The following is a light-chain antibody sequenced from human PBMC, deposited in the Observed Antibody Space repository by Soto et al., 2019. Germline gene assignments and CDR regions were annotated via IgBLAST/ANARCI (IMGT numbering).Light chain of an antibody. V-gene: IGKV3-20*01. CDR3: QQYGSPPIT. CDR2: GAS. J-gene: IGKJ5*01. Sequence: EIGLTQSPGTLSLSPGERATLSCRASQSVRSNFLAWYQQKPGQAPRLLIYGASNRATGIPDRFSGSGSGTDFTLTISRLEPEDFAVYYCQQYGSPPITFGQGTRLEIK. CDR1: QSVRSNF.